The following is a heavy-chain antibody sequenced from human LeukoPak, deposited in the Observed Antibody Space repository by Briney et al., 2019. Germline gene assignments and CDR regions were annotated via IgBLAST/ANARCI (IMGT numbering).Heavy chain of an antibody. Sequence: KPSETLSLTCTVSGGSISSGGYYWSWIRQHPGKGLEWIGYIYYSGSTYYNPSLKSRVTISVDTSKNQFSLKLSSVTAADTAVYYCARAVVVPAAIQDAFDIWGQGTMVTVSS. D-gene: IGHD2-2*01. J-gene: IGHJ3*02. V-gene: IGHV4-31*03. CDR1: GGSISSGGYY. CDR2: IYYSGST. CDR3: ARAVVVPAAIQDAFDI.